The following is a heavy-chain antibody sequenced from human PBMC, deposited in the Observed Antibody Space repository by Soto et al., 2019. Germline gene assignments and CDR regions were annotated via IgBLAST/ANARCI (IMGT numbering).Heavy chain of an antibody. CDR2: INPNNGGT. Sequence: ASVKVSCKASGYTFTTYYIHWVRQAPGQGLEWVGWINPNNGGTNSAQKFQGRVDMTRDTSTNTAYMELSSLRSDDTAIYFCAMGPLLIRLWFGPLEHWGQGTQVTVST. V-gene: IGHV1-2*02. CDR1: GYTFTTYY. CDR3: AMGPLLIRLWFGPLEH. D-gene: IGHD3-10*01. J-gene: IGHJ4*02.